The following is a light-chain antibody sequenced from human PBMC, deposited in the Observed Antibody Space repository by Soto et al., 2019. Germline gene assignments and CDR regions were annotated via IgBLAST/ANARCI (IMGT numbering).Light chain of an antibody. CDR3: CSYAGAYTHV. J-gene: IGLJ1*01. CDR2: DVT. CDR1: SSDVGGYNY. Sequence: QSVLTQPRSVSGSPAQSVTISCTGTSSDVGGYNYVSWYQQHPGEAPKLMIYDVTKRPSGVPDRFSGSKSGYTASLTISGLQTEDEADYFCCSYAGAYTHVFGTGTKLTVL. V-gene: IGLV2-11*01.